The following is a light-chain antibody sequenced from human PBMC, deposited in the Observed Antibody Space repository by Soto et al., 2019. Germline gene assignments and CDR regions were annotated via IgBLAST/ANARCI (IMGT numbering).Light chain of an antibody. CDR3: QQYGSSLL. CDR2: GAS. J-gene: IGKJ5*01. CDR1: QSVSNSY. Sequence: EIVLTQSPGTLSLSPGERATLSCRASQSVSNSYLAWYQQKPGQAPRLHIYGASSRATGIPDRFSGSGSGTDFTLTISRLEPEDFAVYYCQQYGSSLLFGQGTRLEIK. V-gene: IGKV3-20*01.